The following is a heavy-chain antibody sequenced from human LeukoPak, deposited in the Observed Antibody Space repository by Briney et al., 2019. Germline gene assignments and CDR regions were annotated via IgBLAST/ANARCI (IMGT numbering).Heavy chain of an antibody. V-gene: IGHV1-2*02. CDR3: ASYPRSIPTPPFDY. J-gene: IGHJ4*02. Sequence: ASVKVSCKASGYTFTAQHMHWVRQAPGQGLEWMGWINPNNGDTKYAQSFLGRVSMTRDTSTTTAYMELSSLRSDDTAVYFCASYPRSIPTPPFDYWGQGTLATVSS. D-gene: IGHD2-21*01. CDR1: GYTFTAQH. CDR2: INPNNGDT.